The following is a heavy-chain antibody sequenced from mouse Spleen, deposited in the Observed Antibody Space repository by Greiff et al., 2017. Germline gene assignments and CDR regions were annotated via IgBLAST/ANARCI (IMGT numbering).Heavy chain of an antibody. J-gene: IGHJ2*01. Sequence: VQLQQSGPELVKPGASVKISCKASGYTFTDYYMNWVKQSHGKSLEWIGDINPNNGGTSYNQKFKGKATLTVDKSSSTAYMELRSLTSEDSAVYYCARLTTVDYWGQGTTLTVSS. CDR3: ARLTTVDY. CDR1: GYTFTDYY. V-gene: IGHV1-26*01. D-gene: IGHD1-1*01. CDR2: INPNNGGT.